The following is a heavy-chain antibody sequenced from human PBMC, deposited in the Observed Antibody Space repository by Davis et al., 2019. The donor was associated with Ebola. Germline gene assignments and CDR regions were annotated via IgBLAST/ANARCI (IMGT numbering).Heavy chain of an antibody. D-gene: IGHD1-26*01. Sequence: ASVKVSCKASGYSFTNYAISWVRQAPGHGLEWMGWISAYNGNTNYAQKVQGRVTMTTDTSTGTAYLDLRSLRSDDTAVYFCARTSIVGTTTTASDIWGQGTLVTVSS. J-gene: IGHJ3*02. CDR3: ARTSIVGTTTTASDI. CDR2: ISAYNGNT. V-gene: IGHV1-18*01. CDR1: GYSFTNYA.